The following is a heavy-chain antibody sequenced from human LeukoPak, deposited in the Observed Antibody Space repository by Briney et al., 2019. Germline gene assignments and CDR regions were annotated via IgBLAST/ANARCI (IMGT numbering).Heavy chain of an antibody. J-gene: IGHJ4*02. V-gene: IGHV3-7*01. CDR2: IKQDGSET. Sequence: GGSLRLSCAASGFTFSGFWMTWVRQAPGKGLEWVANIKQDGSETYYVDSVKGRFTISRDNARNSLYLQMNSLRAEDTAVYYCARCKGVDYWGQGILVTVSS. D-gene: IGHD2/OR15-2a*01. CDR3: ARCKGVDY. CDR1: GFTFSGFW.